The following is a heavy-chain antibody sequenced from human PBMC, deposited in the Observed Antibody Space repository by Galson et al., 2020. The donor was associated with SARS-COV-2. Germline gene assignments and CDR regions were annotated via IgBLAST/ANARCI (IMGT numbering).Heavy chain of an antibody. CDR3: ASPRSDSSGWYCPGGAFDI. J-gene: IGHJ3*02. D-gene: IGHD6-19*01. CDR2: MTPNTGNT. V-gene: IGHV1-8*01. CDR1: GYTFTSYA. Sequence: ASVKVSCQASGYTFTSYAINWPRQATRPGPEWTGWMTPNTGNTGYAQKFQGRVTMTRNTSIRTAYMELSSLRSDDTAVYYCASPRSDSSGWYCPGGAFDIWGQGTMVTVSS.